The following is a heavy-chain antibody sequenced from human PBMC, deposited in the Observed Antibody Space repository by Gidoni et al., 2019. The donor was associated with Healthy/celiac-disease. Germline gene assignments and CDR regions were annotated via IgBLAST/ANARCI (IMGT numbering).Heavy chain of an antibody. CDR3: ARRGSSHYYYYYGMDV. J-gene: IGHJ6*02. V-gene: IGHV1-8*01. CDR1: GYTFSSHD. Sequence: QVQLVQSGAEVKKPGASVKVSCKASGYTFSSHDINWVRQSTRQGLEWMGWMNPNSGNTGYAQKFQGRVTMTRNTSISTSYMELSSLRSEDTAVYYCARRGSSHYYYYYGMDVWGQGTTVTVSS. D-gene: IGHD6-6*01. CDR2: MNPNSGNT.